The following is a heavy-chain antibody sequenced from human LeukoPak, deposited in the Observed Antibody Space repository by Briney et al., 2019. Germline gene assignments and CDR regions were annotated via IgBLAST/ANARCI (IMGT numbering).Heavy chain of an antibody. V-gene: IGHV4-61*08. CDR1: GGSISSGGYY. CDR3: ARHMSVTYDAFDL. J-gene: IGHJ3*01. CDR2: VFYSGGT. Sequence: SQTLSLTCTVSGGSISSGGYYWSWIRQPPGKGLEWIGYVFYSGGTLYNPSLDSRVTISVDTSKTQFSLELTSVTAADTAVYYCARHMSVTYDAFDLWGRGTMVTVSS. D-gene: IGHD2-21*02.